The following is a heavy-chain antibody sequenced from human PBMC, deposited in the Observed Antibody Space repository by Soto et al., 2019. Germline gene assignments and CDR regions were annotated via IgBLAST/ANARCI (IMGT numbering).Heavy chain of an antibody. CDR1: GGSISSGGYY. D-gene: IGHD3-10*01. CDR2: IYYSGST. CDR3: ARVAPDYYYGSGRYPYYFDY. V-gene: IGHV4-31*03. Sequence: QVQLQESGPGLVKPSQTLSLTCTVSGGSISSGGYYWSWIRQHPGKGLEWIGYIYYSGSTYYNPSLKSRVTISVDTSKNQFSLKLSSVTAADTAVYYCARVAPDYYYGSGRYPYYFDYWGQGTLVTVSS. J-gene: IGHJ4*02.